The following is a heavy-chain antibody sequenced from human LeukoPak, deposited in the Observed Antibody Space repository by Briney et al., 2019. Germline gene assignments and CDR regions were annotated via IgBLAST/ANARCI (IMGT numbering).Heavy chain of an antibody. CDR3: AKDRSWDCRSDCYPDY. Sequence: PGGSLRLSCVASGFTFSNYWMHWVRQPPGKGLVWVSRIYVDGRTTNYADSVKGRFTISRDNSKNTLYLQMNSLRAEDTAVYYCAKDRSWDCRSDCYPDYWGQGTLVTVSS. V-gene: IGHV3-74*01. CDR2: IYVDGRTT. D-gene: IGHD2-21*02. J-gene: IGHJ4*02. CDR1: GFTFSNYW.